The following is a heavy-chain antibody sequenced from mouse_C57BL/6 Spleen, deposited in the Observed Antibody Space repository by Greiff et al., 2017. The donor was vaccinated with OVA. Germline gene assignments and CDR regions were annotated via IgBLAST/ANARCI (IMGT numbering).Heavy chain of an antibody. D-gene: IGHD1-1*01. Sequence: EVQLQQSGPVLVKPGASVKMSCKASGYTFTDYYMNWVKQSHGKSLEWIGVINPYNGGTSYNQKFKGQATLTVDKSSSPAYLELNILTSEDSAVYYCAREEILRFYAMDYGGQGTSVTGSS. V-gene: IGHV1-19*01. CDR3: AREEILRFYAMDY. CDR1: GYTFTDYY. CDR2: INPYNGGT. J-gene: IGHJ4*01.